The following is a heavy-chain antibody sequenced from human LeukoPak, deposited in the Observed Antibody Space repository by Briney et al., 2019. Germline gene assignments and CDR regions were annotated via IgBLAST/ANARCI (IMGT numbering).Heavy chain of an antibody. CDR1: GFTFSNYW. Sequence: PGGSLRLSCAASGFTFSNYWMNWVRQAPGKGLVWVSHIKSDGASTRYADSVEGRFTISRDNVKNTLYLQMNSLRAADAAVYYCVGGWHFDYWGHGTLVTVSS. V-gene: IGHV3-74*01. CDR3: VGGWHFDY. D-gene: IGHD6-19*01. CDR2: IKSDGAST. J-gene: IGHJ4*01.